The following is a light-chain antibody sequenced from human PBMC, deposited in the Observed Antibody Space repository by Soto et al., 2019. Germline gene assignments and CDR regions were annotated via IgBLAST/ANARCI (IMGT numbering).Light chain of an antibody. V-gene: IGKV1-5*01. J-gene: IGKJ1*01. CDR2: DAS. CDR3: QQSYSTPQT. CDR1: QSISHW. Sequence: DIPMTQSPSTLSAFVGDTVTITCRASQSISHWLAWYQQRPGRAPKLLIYDASSLESGVPSRFSGSGSGTEFTLTISSLQPDDFATYYCQQSYSTPQTFGQGTKVEIK.